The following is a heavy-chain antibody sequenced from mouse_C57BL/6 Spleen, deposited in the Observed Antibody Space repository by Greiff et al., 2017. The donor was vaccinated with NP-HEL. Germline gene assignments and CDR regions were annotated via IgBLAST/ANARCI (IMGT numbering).Heavy chain of an antibody. CDR1: GFNFKNTY. J-gene: IGHJ2*01. V-gene: IGHV14-3*01. CDR2: IDPANGNT. D-gene: IGHD1-1*01. Sequence: EVQLQQSVAELVRPGASVKLSCTASGFNFKNTYMHWVKQRPEQGLEWIGRIDPANGNTKYAPKFQGKATITADTSSNTASLQLSSLTSEDTAIYYCASDCSGSSYFDYWGQGTTLTVSS. CDR3: ASDCSGSSYFDY.